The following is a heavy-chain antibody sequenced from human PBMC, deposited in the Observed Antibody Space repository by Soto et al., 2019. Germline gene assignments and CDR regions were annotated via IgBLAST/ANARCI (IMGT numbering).Heavy chain of an antibody. CDR1: GFTFSSYA. Sequence: GGSLRFSCAASGFTFSSYAMSWVRQAPGKGLEWVSAISGSGGSTYYADSVKGRFTISRDNSKNTLYLQMNSLRAEDTAVYYCARAYSSGWSAEYFQHWGQGTLVTVSS. J-gene: IGHJ1*01. CDR2: ISGSGGST. CDR3: ARAYSSGWSAEYFQH. D-gene: IGHD6-19*01. V-gene: IGHV3-23*01.